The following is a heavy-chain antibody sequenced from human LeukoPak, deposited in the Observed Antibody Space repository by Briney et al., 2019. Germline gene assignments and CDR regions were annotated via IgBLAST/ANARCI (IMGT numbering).Heavy chain of an antibody. Sequence: GGSLRPSCAASGFTFSSYAMSWVRQAPGKGLEWVSAISGSGGSTYYADSVKGRFTISRDNSKNTLYLQMNSLRAEDTAVYYCAKDKQSLGITIFGVVAYYFDHWGQGTLVTVSS. CDR3: AKDKQSLGITIFGVVAYYFDH. CDR1: GFTFSSYA. CDR2: ISGSGGST. J-gene: IGHJ4*02. D-gene: IGHD3-3*01. V-gene: IGHV3-23*01.